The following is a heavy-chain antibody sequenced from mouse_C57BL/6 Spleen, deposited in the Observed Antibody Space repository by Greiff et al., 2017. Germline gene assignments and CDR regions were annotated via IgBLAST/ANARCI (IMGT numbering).Heavy chain of an antibody. CDR3: AEDDGYPSFAY. CDR2: IYPGDGDT. J-gene: IGHJ3*01. D-gene: IGHD2-3*01. Sequence: VMLVESGPELVKPGASVKISCKASGYAFSSSWMNWVKQRPGQGLEWIGRIYPGDGDTNYNGKFKGKATLTADKSSRTAYMQLSSLTSSDSAVYFCAEDDGYPSFAYWGQGDLVTVSA. CDR1: GYAFSSSW. V-gene: IGHV1-82*01.